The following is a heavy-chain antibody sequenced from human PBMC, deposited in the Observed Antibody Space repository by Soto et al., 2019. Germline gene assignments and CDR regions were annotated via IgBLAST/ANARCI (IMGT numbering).Heavy chain of an antibody. V-gene: IGHV3-23*01. CDR3: AKEGALWGDLGFDP. CDR1: GFTFGSYG. D-gene: IGHD2-21*02. J-gene: IGHJ5*02. CDR2: ISASGGST. Sequence: EVQLLESGGGLVQPGGSLRLSCAASGFTFGSYGMTWVRQAPGKGLEWVSAISASGGSTYYADSVKGRFTISRDNSRNTIYLQMNSLRVDDTAIYYCAKEGALWGDLGFDPWGQGTLVTVSS.